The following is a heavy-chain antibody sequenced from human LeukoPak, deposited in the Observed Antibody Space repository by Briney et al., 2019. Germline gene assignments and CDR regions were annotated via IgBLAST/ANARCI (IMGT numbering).Heavy chain of an antibody. V-gene: IGHV6-1*01. CDR3: ARASYGGIYSGGNFDY. J-gene: IGHJ4*02. CDR1: GDSVSSNSAA. D-gene: IGHD1-26*01. Sequence: SQTLSLTCAICGDSVSSNSAAWNWIRQSPSRGLEWLGRTYYRSKWYNDYAVSVKSRITINPDTSKNQFSLQLNSVTPEDTAVYYCARASYGGIYSGGNFDYWGQGTLVTVSS. CDR2: TYYRSKWYN.